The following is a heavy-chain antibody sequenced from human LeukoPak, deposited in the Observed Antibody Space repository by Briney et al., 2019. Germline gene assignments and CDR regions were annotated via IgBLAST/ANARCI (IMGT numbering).Heavy chain of an antibody. V-gene: IGHV1-18*01. D-gene: IGHD6-6*01. CDR3: VRVSSSRGKLDAFDI. CDR2: TNTYNGNT. CDR1: GYTLTSYG. J-gene: IGHJ3*02. Sequence: ASVRVSCKASGYTLTSYGISWVRQAPGQKLVCMGWTNTYNGNTNYAQNLQGRVTMTIDTSTNTAYMELRSLRSDDTAVYYCVRVSSSRGKLDAFDIWGQGTMVTVPS.